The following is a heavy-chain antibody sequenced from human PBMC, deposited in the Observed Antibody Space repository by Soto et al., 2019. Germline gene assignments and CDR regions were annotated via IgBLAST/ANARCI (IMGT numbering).Heavy chain of an antibody. CDR3: ARDFRYSSSPTEDWFDP. CDR1: GGSISSCY. V-gene: IGHV4-4*07. D-gene: IGHD6-13*01. Sequence: PSETLSLTCTVSGGSISSCYWSWIRQPAGKGLEWIGRIYTSGSTNYNPSLKSRVTMSVDTSKNQFSLKLSSVTAADTAVYYCARDFRYSSSPTEDWFDPWGQGTLVTVSS. J-gene: IGHJ5*02. CDR2: IYTSGST.